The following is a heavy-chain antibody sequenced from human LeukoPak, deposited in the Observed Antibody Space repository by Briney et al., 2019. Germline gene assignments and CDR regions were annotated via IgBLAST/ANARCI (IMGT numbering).Heavy chain of an antibody. CDR1: GYTFTSYG. V-gene: IGHV1-18*01. D-gene: IGHD1-26*01. Sequence: ASVKVSCKASGYTFTSYGISWVRQAPGQGLEWMGWISACNGNTNYAQKLQGRVTMTTDTSTSTAYMELRSLKSDDTAVYFCARAMAGGTYSLILAHWGQGTLVTVSS. J-gene: IGHJ4*02. CDR3: ARAMAGGTYSLILAH. CDR2: ISACNGNT.